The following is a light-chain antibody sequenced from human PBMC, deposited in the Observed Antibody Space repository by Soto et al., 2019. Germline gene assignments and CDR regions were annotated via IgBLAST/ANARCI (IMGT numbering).Light chain of an antibody. J-gene: IGKJ1*01. CDR1: QSVSSN. V-gene: IGKV3-15*01. Sequence: EIVMTQSPATLSVSPGERATLSCRASQSVSSNLAWYQQKPGQAPRLLISGASTRATGIPARFSGSGSGTQCTLTINSLQSEDLAAYYCQQYNNWPPVTFGQVTKVEIK. CDR2: GAS. CDR3: QQYNNWPPVT.